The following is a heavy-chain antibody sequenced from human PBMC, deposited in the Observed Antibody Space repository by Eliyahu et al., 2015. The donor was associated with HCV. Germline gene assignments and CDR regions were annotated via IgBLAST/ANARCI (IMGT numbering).Heavy chain of an antibody. D-gene: IGHD2-2*01. CDR2: ISSSSSYI. V-gene: IGHV3-21*01. CDR3: ARATVVPAAEITD. Sequence: EVQLVESGGGLVKPGGSLRLSCAASGFTFSSYSMNWVRQAPGKGLEWVSSISSSSSYIYYADSVKGRFTISRDNAKNSLYLQMNSLRAEDTAVYYCARATVVPAAEITDWGQGTLVTVSS. CDR1: GFTFSSYS. J-gene: IGHJ4*02.